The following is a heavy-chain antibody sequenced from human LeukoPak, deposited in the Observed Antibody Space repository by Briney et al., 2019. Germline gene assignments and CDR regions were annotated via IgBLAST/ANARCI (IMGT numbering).Heavy chain of an antibody. CDR1: GFTFGDYS. D-gene: IGHD1-26*01. Sequence: GGSLRLSCKSSGFTFGDYSMTWVRQAPGKGLEWVGFIRSKAYGGTTEYAASVKGRFTISRDDSKSIAYLQMNSLKTEDTAVYHCASRSGRQWLPYFDYWGQGTLVTVSS. J-gene: IGHJ4*02. CDR3: ASRSGRQWLPYFDY. CDR2: IRSKAYGGTT. V-gene: IGHV3-49*04.